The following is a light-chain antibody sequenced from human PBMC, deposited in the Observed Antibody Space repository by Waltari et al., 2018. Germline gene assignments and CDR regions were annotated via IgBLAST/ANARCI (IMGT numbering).Light chain of an antibody. CDR1: NIGSKS. J-gene: IGLJ2*01. CDR3: QVWDGGSKYAV. V-gene: IGLV3-21*02. CDR2: ADT. Sequence: SYELTQPPSVSVSPGQTARLTCGGDNIGSKSVQWYQQKPPQAPLLVIFADTERPSGIPERCSASNSGNTATLTVSGVEAGDEAEYFCQVWDGGSKYAVFGGGTRLTVL.